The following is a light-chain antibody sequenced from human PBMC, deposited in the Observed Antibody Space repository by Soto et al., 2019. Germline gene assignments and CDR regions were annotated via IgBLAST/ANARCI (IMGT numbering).Light chain of an antibody. J-gene: IGKJ1*01. CDR1: QSVGSN. CDR3: QKYNSAPWT. Sequence: ILMTQSPGTLSVSPGERATLSCRASQSVGSNLAWYQQKPGQPPRLLIYGASTRATGIPARFSGSGSGTDFTLTISRLQPEDVATYYCQKYNSAPWTFGQGTKVEFK. V-gene: IGKV3-15*01. CDR2: GAS.